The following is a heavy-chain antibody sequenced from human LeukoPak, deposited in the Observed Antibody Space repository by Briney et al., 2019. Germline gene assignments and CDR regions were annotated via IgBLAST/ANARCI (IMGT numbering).Heavy chain of an antibody. J-gene: IGHJ4*02. V-gene: IGHV4-38-2*02. CDR3: ASVSYENNNWGPLGPYPY. CDR2: VYYSGST. D-gene: IGHD1/OR15-1a*01. CDR1: GYSISSGYY. Sequence: SETLSLTCTVSGYSISSGYYWAWIRQPPGKGLEWIGAVYYSGSTYQNPSLRSRVTISVDTSKNQFSLKMTSVTAADTAVYYCASVSYENNNWGPLGPYPYWGQGTLVTVSS.